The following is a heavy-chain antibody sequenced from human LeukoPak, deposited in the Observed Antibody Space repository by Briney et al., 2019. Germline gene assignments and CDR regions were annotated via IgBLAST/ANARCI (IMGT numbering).Heavy chain of an antibody. V-gene: IGHV4-59*12. Sequence: SETLSLTCTVSGGSISSYYWSWIRQPPGKGLEWIGYIYYSGSTNYNPSLKSRVTISVDTSKNQFSLKLSSVTAADTAVYYCARDGYYYDSSGYYPFDYWGQGTLVTVSS. D-gene: IGHD3-22*01. CDR3: ARDGYYYDSSGYYPFDY. CDR1: GGSISSYY. J-gene: IGHJ4*02. CDR2: IYYSGST.